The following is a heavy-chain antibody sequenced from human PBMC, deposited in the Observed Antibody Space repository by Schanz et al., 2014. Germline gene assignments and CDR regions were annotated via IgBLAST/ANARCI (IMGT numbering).Heavy chain of an antibody. J-gene: IGHJ4*02. D-gene: IGHD3-3*01. CDR1: GDSMKSHY. CDR2: IFTGGSS. V-gene: IGHV4-4*07. Sequence: QVQLQESGPRLVKPSETLSLNCTVSGDSMKSHYWTWIRQPAGQGLEWVGRIFTGGSSDYNRSFKSRITISIDTSKKFLSVTLNSVTAADTAFYFCARVSRGGVFDFWGPGILVTVSS. CDR3: ARVSRGGVFDF.